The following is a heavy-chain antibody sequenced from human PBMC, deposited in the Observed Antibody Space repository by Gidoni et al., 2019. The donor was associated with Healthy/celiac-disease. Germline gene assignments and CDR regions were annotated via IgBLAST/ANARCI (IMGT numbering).Heavy chain of an antibody. D-gene: IGHD2-21*01. J-gene: IGHJ6*03. CDR2: MNPNSGNT. CDR3: ARGIWILGDCGMDV. Sequence: VQLVQSGAEVKKPGASVKVSCKASGYTFPSYDITWVRQATGQGLEWMGWMNPNSGNTGYAKKFQGRVTMTRNTSISTAYMELSSLRSEDTAVYYCARGIWILGDCGMDVWGKGTTVTVSS. V-gene: IGHV1-8*01. CDR1: GYTFPSYD.